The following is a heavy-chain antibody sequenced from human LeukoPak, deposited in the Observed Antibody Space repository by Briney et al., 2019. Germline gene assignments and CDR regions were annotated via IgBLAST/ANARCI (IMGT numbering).Heavy chain of an antibody. Sequence: SETLSLTCTVSGGSISSYYWSWIRQPPGKGLEWIGYIYYSGSTNYNPSLKSRVTISVDTSKNQFSLKLSSVTAADTAVYYCARSGWLLASLHKFDYWGQGTLVTVSS. J-gene: IGHJ4*02. CDR2: IYYSGST. CDR3: ARSGWLLASLHKFDY. CDR1: GGSISSYY. V-gene: IGHV4-59*12. D-gene: IGHD3-22*01.